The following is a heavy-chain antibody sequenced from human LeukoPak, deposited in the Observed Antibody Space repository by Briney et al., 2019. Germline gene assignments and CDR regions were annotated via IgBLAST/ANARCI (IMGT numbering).Heavy chain of an antibody. V-gene: IGHV3-48*04. CDR2: IGISSGNT. D-gene: IGHD3-22*01. Sequence: GGSLRLSCAAPGFTFNDYSMNWVRQAPGKGLEWISYIGISSGNTKYADSVKGRFTITGDNAKNPLYLQMNSLRVEDTAVYYCARDYNYAFDNWGQGTLVTVSS. CDR1: GFTFNDYS. CDR3: ARDYNYAFDN. J-gene: IGHJ4*02.